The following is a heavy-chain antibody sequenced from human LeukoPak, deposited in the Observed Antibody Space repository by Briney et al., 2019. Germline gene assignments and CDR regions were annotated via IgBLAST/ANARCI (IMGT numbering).Heavy chain of an antibody. J-gene: IGHJ5*01. D-gene: IGHD5-24*01. CDR2: IYGGGST. Sequence: GGSLRLSCAASGFTVSSNYMSWVRQAPGKGLEWVSVIYGGGSTYYADSVKGRFTISRDNSKNTLYLQMNSLRAEDTAVYYCTKDDNWLQFESWGQGTLVTVSS. CDR1: GFTVSSNY. V-gene: IGHV3-53*01. CDR3: TKDDNWLQFES.